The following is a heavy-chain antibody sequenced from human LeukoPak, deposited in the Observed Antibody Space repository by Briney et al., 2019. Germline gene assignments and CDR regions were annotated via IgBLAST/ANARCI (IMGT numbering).Heavy chain of an antibody. D-gene: IGHD3-10*01. CDR3: ARIYYGSGSSAFDI. Sequence: GGSLRLSCAASGFTFSSYAMSWVRQAPGKGLEWVSAISGSGGSTYYADSVKGRFTISRDNAKNSLYLRMNSLRAEDTAVYYCARIYYGSGSSAFDIWGQGTMVTVSS. V-gene: IGHV3-23*01. CDR1: GFTFSSYA. J-gene: IGHJ3*02. CDR2: ISGSGGST.